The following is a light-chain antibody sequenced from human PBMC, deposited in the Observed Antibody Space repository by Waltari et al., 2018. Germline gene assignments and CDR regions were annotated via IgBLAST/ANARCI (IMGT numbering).Light chain of an antibody. CDR3: QQYGSSQWT. J-gene: IGKJ1*01. Sequence: EIVLTQSPGTLSLSPGERATPSCRASQSGSSSYLAWYQQKPGQAPRLLIYGASSRATGIPDRFSGSGSGTDFTLTISRLEPEDFAVYYCQQYGSSQWTFGQGTKVEIK. CDR2: GAS. V-gene: IGKV3-20*01. CDR1: QSGSSSY.